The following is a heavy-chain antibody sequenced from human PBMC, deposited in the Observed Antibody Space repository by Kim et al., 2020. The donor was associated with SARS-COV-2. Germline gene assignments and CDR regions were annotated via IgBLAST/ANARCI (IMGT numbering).Heavy chain of an antibody. CDR2: INHSGST. J-gene: IGHJ5*02. CDR3: ARHPPSYSRSGYRPHLNWFDP. D-gene: IGHD6-13*01. V-gene: IGHV4-34*01. CDR1: GGSFSGYY. Sequence: SETLSLTCAVYGGSFSGYYWSWIRQPPGKGLEWIGEINHSGSTNYNPSSKSRDTISVDTSKNQFPLKLSSVTAADTAAYYCARHPPSYSRSGYRPHLNWFDPWGQGTLVTVSS.